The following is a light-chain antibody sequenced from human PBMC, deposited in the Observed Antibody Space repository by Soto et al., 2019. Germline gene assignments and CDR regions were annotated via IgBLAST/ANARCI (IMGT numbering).Light chain of an antibody. CDR1: SSDVGSYNL. J-gene: IGLJ1*01. CDR3: CSNAGSSLYV. V-gene: IGLV2-23*01. Sequence: QSALTQPASVSGSPGQSITISCTGTSSDVGSYNLVSWYQQHPGQAPKLMIYEGSKRPSGVSNRFSGSKSGNTASLTISGLQAEDEADYYCCSNAGSSLYVFGTGTKLTVL. CDR2: EGS.